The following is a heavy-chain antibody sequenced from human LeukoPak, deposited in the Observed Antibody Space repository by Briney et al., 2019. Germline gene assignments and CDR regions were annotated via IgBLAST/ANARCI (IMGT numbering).Heavy chain of an antibody. V-gene: IGHV1-2*02. CDR3: ARGEIDVVVPNWFDT. CDR1: GYSYTCYC. CDR2: INPNSGGA. D-gene: IGHD2-2*01. J-gene: IGHJ5*02. Sequence: GASVKVSCKASGYSYTCYCMHWVRQAPGQGLEWMGWINPNSGGANYAQKFQGRVTMTRDTSISTAYIELTRLRSDDTAVYYCARGEIDVVVPNWFDTWGQGTLVTVSS.